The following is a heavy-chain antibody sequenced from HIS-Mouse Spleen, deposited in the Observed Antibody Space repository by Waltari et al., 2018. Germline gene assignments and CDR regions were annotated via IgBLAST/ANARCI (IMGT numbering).Heavy chain of an antibody. CDR3: ARDRSGSYYFDY. CDR1: GFTVSSNY. J-gene: IGHJ4*02. D-gene: IGHD1-26*01. CDR2: SYSGGST. V-gene: IGHV3-66*01. Sequence: EVQLVESGGGLVQPGGSLRLSCAASGFTVSSNYMSWVRQAPGKGLEWVSVSYSGGSTYYAESGKGRFTISRDNSKNTLYLQMNSLRAEDTAVYYCARDRSGSYYFDYWGQGTLVTVSS.